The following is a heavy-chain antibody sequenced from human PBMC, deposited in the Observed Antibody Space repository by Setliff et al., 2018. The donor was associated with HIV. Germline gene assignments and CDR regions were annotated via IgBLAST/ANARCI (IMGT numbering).Heavy chain of an antibody. V-gene: IGHV4-61*01. CDR3: APGEGVASTYYHD. Sequence: SETLSLTCSVSGGSINRGTFYWNWIRQPPGKGLEWIGFIHHTGSTVSNPSLKSRVTILMDLSRNQLSLHLASVTTADTAVYFCAPGEGVASTYYHDWGQGTQVTVPQ. CDR2: IHHTGST. CDR1: GGSINRGTFY. D-gene: IGHD3-3*01. J-gene: IGHJ4*01.